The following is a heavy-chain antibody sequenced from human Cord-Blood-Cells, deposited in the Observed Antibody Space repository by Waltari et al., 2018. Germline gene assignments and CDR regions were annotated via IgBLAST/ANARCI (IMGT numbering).Heavy chain of an antibody. Sequence: QVQLQESGPGLVKPSETLSLTCTVSGYSISSGYYWGWIRQPPGKGLEWIGSIYHSGRTFPNPSLKSRVTKSVDTAKNQVSLKLRPVTAADTAVYYCARPTGDQDFDYWGQGTLVNGSS. D-gene: IGHD7-27*01. CDR2: IYHSGRT. CDR1: GYSISSGYY. J-gene: IGHJ4*02. CDR3: ARPTGDQDFDY. V-gene: IGHV4-38-2*02.